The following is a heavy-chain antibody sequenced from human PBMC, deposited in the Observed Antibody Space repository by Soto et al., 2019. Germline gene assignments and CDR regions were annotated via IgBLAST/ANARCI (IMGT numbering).Heavy chain of an antibody. CDR3: ARHLTGLDT. Sequence: QVQLQESGPGLVKPSETLSLTCTVSGGSISRFYWSWIRQPPGKGLEYIGYIHYSGSTNYSPSLKSRVTISLDTSKNHFSLKLTSVTPADTAVYYCARHLTGLDTWGQGTLVTVSS. CDR2: IHYSGST. V-gene: IGHV4-59*08. J-gene: IGHJ5*02. CDR1: GGSISRFY.